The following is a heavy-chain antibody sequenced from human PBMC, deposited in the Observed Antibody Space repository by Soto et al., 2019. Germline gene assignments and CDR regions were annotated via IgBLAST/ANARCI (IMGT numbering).Heavy chain of an antibody. J-gene: IGHJ3*02. CDR2: IYWDDEK. V-gene: IGHV2-5*02. CDR3: AHRLDGSSDDAFEI. CDR1: GFSLTTSGEG. Sequence: QITLKESGPTLVKPTQTLTLTCTFSGFSLTTSGEGVGWIRQPPGKALEWLALIYWDDEKRYTPSLQSRLTITKDTSKNQVHLTVTNMNPADSGTYYGAHRLDGSSDDAFEIWGQGTMVYVSS. D-gene: IGHD6-6*01.